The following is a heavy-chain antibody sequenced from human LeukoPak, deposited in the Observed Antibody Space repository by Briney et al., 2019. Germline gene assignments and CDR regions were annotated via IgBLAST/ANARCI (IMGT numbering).Heavy chain of an antibody. D-gene: IGHD2-2*01. V-gene: IGHV3-23*01. CDR3: AKVLTIVVVPAATRAFDY. Sequence: GGSLRLSCAASGFTFSSYAMSWVRQAPGKGLEWVSAISGSGGSTYYADSVKGRFTISRDNSKNTLYLQMNSLRAEDTAVYYCAKVLTIVVVPAATRAFDYWGQGTLVTVSS. J-gene: IGHJ4*02. CDR2: ISGSGGST. CDR1: GFTFSSYA.